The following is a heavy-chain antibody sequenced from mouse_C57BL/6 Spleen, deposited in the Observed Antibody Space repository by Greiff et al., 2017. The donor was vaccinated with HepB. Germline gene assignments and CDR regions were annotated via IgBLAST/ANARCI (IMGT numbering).Heavy chain of an antibody. CDR2: INPSTGGT. CDR3: AVRRDWYFDV. D-gene: IGHD2-14*01. CDR1: GYSFTGYY. Sequence: VQLQQSGPELVKPGASVKISCKASGYSFTGYYMNWVKQSPEKSLEWIGEINPSTGGTTYNQKFKAKATLTVDKSSGTAYMQLKSLTSEDSAVYYCAVRRDWYFDVWGTGTTVTVSS. V-gene: IGHV1-42*01. J-gene: IGHJ1*03.